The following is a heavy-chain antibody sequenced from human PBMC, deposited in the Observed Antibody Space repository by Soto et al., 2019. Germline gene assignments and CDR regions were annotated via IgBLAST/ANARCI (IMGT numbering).Heavy chain of an antibody. CDR3: ARGSQKCSSTSCYFWMDWFDP. J-gene: IGHJ5*02. D-gene: IGHD2-2*01. Sequence: GASVKVSCKASGYTFTSYGISWVRQAHGQGLEWMGWISAYNGNTNYAQKLQGRVTMTTDTSTSTAYMELRSLRSDDTAVYYCARGSQKCSSTSCYFWMDWFDPWGQGTLVTVSS. CDR2: ISAYNGNT. V-gene: IGHV1-18*01. CDR1: GYTFTSYG.